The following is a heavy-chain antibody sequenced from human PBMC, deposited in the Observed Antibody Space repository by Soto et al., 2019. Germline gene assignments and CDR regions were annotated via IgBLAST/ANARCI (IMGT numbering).Heavy chain of an antibody. D-gene: IGHD6-6*01. CDR2: ISYDGSNK. Sequence: AVGSLRLSCAASGFTFSSYAMHWVRQAPGKGLEWVAVISYDGSNKYYADSVKGRFTISRDNSKNTLYLQMNSLRAEDTAVYYCARSSGIAARPLDYWGQGTLVTVSS. J-gene: IGHJ4*02. V-gene: IGHV3-30-3*01. CDR3: ARSSGIAARPLDY. CDR1: GFTFSSYA.